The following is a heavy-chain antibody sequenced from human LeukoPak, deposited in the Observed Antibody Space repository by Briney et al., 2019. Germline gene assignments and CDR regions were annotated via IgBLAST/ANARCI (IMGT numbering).Heavy chain of an antibody. Sequence: GGSLRLSCAASEFTFGIYAMSWVRQAPGRGLEWVSVIIGSGGSTYYADSVQGRFTVSRDNSKNTLCLQMNSLRVEDTAVYYCAKSGGIAAAGTSAYMDVWGKGTTVIVSS. D-gene: IGHD6-13*01. CDR2: IIGSGGST. CDR1: EFTFGIYA. V-gene: IGHV3-23*01. CDR3: AKSGGIAAAGTSAYMDV. J-gene: IGHJ6*03.